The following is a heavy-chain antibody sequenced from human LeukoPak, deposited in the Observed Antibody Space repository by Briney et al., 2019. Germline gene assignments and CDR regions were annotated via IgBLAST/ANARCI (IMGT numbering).Heavy chain of an antibody. Sequence: PGGSLRLSRAASGFTFSSYAMHWVRQAPGKGLEWVAVISYDGSNKYYADSVKGRFTISRDNSKNTLYLRMNSLRAEDTAVYYCTTKARWGQGTLVTVSS. CDR3: TTKAR. CDR2: ISYDGSNK. CDR1: GFTFSSYA. J-gene: IGHJ4*02. D-gene: IGHD1-1*01. V-gene: IGHV3-30-3*01.